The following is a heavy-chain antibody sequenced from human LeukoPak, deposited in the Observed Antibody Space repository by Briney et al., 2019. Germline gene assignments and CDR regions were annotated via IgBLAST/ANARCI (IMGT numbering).Heavy chain of an antibody. CDR2: IWYDGSNK. CDR1: GFTFSSYG. V-gene: IGHV3-30*02. Sequence: GGSLRLSCAASGFTFSSYGMHWVRQAPGKGLEWVAVIWYDGSNKYYADSVKGRFTISRDNSKNTLYLQMNSLRAEDTAVYYCAKDQVGIQLWLPEDYYYGMDVWGQGTTVTVSS. J-gene: IGHJ6*02. CDR3: AKDQVGIQLWLPEDYYYGMDV. D-gene: IGHD5-18*01.